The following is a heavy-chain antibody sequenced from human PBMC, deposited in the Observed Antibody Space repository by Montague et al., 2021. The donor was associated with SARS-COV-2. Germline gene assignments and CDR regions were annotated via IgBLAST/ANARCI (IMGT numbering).Heavy chain of an antibody. J-gene: IGHJ6*02. Sequence: SETRSLTCTVSGVAISYGDWSWIRQPPGKGLEWIVTIFENGDTDYNPSLKSRVTVSEDTSQNQFSLRLSSVAAADTALYYCARYYERSWDVWGQGTTVTVSS. CDR3: ARYYERSWDV. V-gene: IGHV4-4*09. D-gene: IGHD3-16*01. CDR1: GVAISYGD. CDR2: IFENGDT.